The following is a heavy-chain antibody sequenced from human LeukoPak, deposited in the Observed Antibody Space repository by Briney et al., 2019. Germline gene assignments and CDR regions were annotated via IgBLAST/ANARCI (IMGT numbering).Heavy chain of an antibody. J-gene: IGHJ4*02. CDR2: MSFDESSK. V-gene: IGHV3-30*04. CDR3: ASEGALAPDRLDY. Sequence: GGSLRLSCAASGFTFRSYAMHWVRQAPGKGLEWVALMSFDESSKDYADSVKGRFTISRDNSNDTLFLQMSSLRADDTAVYYCASEGALAPDRLDYWGQGTLVTVSS. D-gene: IGHD3-3*02. CDR1: GFTFRSYA.